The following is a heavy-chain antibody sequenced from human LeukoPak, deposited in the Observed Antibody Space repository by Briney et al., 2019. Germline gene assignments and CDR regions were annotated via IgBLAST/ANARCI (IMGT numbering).Heavy chain of an antibody. CDR3: ASINSDYELGYYYYGMDG. CDR2: IYYSGST. V-gene: IGHV4-61*08. Sequence: SETLSLTCTVSGGSVSSGGYYWSWIRQPPEKGLEWIGYIYYSGSTNYNPSLKSRVTISVDTSKNQFSLKLSSVTAADTAVYYCASINSDYELGYYYYGMDGRGKGTTVTVSS. CDR1: GGSVSSGGYY. J-gene: IGHJ6*04. D-gene: IGHD5-12*01.